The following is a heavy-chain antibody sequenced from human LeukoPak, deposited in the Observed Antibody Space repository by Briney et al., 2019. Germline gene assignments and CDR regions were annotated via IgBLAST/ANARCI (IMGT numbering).Heavy chain of an antibody. V-gene: IGHV1-69*13. CDR3: ASLGGGSTVTTYLHY. Sequence: ASVKVSCKASRGTFSSYAINWVRQAPGQGLEWMGGIIPIFGTSNYAQKFQGRVTITADESTSTAYMELSSLRSEDTAVYYCASLGGGSTVTTYLHYWGQGTLVTVSS. D-gene: IGHD4-17*01. CDR1: RGTFSSYA. CDR2: IIPIFGTS. J-gene: IGHJ4*02.